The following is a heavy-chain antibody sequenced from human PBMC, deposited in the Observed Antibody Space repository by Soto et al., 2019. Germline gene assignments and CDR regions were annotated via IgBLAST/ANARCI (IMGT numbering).Heavy chain of an antibody. CDR3: ASQYDILTGSHPH. CDR1: GFTFSSYS. CDR2: ISSSSSYI. J-gene: IGHJ4*02. Sequence: WWSLRLSCASSGFTFSSYSMNWVRQAPGKGLEWVSSISSSSSYIYYADSVKGRFTISRDNAKNSLYLQMNSLRAEDTAVYYCASQYDILTGSHPHWGQGTLVTVSS. D-gene: IGHD3-9*01. V-gene: IGHV3-21*01.